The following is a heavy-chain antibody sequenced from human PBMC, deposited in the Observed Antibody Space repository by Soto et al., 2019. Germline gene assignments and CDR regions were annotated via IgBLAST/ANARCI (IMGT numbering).Heavy chain of an antibody. CDR3: ATDDLLVGRVY. Sequence: GASVKVSCKASGYTFTSYDINWVRQAPGKGLEWMGGFDPEDGETIYAQKFQGRVTMTEDTSTDTAYMELSSLRSEDTAVYYCATDDLLVGRVYWGQGTLVTVSS. D-gene: IGHD3-10*01. CDR1: GYTFTSYD. V-gene: IGHV1-24*01. J-gene: IGHJ4*02. CDR2: FDPEDGET.